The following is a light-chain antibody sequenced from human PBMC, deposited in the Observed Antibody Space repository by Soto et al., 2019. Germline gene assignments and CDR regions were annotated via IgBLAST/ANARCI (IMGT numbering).Light chain of an antibody. CDR2: WAS. CDR1: QSVLYSSNNKNY. Sequence: DIVMTQSPDSLAVSLGERATINCKSSQSVLYSSNNKNYLAWYQQKPGQPPKLLIYWASTRESGVPDRFSGSGSGTDFTLSISSLQAEDVAVYYCQQYYGIPPTWPFGQGNSVEIK. CDR3: QQYYGIPPTWP. V-gene: IGKV4-1*01. J-gene: IGKJ1*01.